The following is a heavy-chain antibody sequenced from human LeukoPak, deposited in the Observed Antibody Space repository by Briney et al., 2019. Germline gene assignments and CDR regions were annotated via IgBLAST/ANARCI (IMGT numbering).Heavy chain of an antibody. Sequence: GGSLRLSCAASGFTFSSYAMSWVRQAPGKGLEWVSAISGSGGSTYYADSVKGRFTIPRDSSKNMLYLQMNNLRAEDTAVYYCAKDILRWSFDYWGQGTLVTVSS. V-gene: IGHV3-23*01. D-gene: IGHD4-17*01. CDR1: GFTFSSYA. CDR2: ISGSGGST. J-gene: IGHJ4*02. CDR3: AKDILRWSFDY.